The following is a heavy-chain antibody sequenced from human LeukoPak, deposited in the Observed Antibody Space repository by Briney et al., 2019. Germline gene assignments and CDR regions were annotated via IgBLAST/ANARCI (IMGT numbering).Heavy chain of an antibody. V-gene: IGHV1-2*02. D-gene: IGHD2-15*01. CDR2: IDPHSGDT. Sequence: ASVKVSCKTSGYXFIGYFIRWVRQAPGQGLEWMGWIDPHSGDTAYANKFQGRVTLTRDTTTTTVYMESNSLRSDDTAVYFCARVRGGYCTGDRCYGDFFFDNWGQGTLVTVTS. J-gene: IGHJ4*02. CDR3: ARVRGGYCTGDRCYGDFFFDN. CDR1: GYXFIGYF.